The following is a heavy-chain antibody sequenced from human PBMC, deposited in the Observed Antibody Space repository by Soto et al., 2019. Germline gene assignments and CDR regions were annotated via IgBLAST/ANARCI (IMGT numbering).Heavy chain of an antibody. CDR3: ARVYYYDSSGYYFGVDWDNWFDP. J-gene: IGHJ5*02. V-gene: IGHV1-8*01. Sequence: ASVKVSCKASGYTFTSCDINWVRQATGQGLEWMGWMNPNSGNTGYAQKFQGRVTMTRNTSISTAYMELSSLRSEDTAVYYCARVYYYDSSGYYFGVDWDNWFDPWGQGILVTVSS. D-gene: IGHD3-22*01. CDR1: GYTFTSCD. CDR2: MNPNSGNT.